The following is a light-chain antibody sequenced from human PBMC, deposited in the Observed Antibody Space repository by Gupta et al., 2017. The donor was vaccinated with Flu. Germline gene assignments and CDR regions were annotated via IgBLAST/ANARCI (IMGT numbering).Light chain of an antibody. Sequence: RVNNSCSVSSAMVGSNYLFWYLRVTGSTPNLLIYGNIRRNSAAPERFSGSKSATSATIATNRLQADDAAAYYCASGDANTSCFVFGSGTSVTVL. CDR3: ASGDANTSCFV. CDR2: GNI. CDR1: SAMVGSNY. J-gene: IGLJ1*01. V-gene: IGLV1-47*01.